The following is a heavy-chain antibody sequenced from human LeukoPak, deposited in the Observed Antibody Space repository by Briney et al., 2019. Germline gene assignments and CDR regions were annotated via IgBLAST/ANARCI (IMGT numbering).Heavy chain of an antibody. V-gene: IGHV4-59*12. CDR2: IYYSGTT. D-gene: IGHD5-18*01. CDR3: ARYKYTATFYYGMDV. CDR1: GGSISSYY. J-gene: IGHJ6*02. Sequence: KPSETLSLTCTDSGGSISSYYWSWIRQPPGKGLEWIGYIYYSGTTNYNPSLKSRVTISVDTSKNQFSLKLSSVTAADTAMYYCARYKYTATFYYGMDVWGQGTTVTVSS.